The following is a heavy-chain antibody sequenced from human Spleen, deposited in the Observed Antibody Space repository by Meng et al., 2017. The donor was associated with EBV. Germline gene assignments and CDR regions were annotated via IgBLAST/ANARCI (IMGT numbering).Heavy chain of an antibody. CDR2: INPGCGST. Sequence: QLLVVQVGAEVKKPGASVKVSCNSSADTFTKCIMHWVRQGPGQGVEWMGLINPGCGSTTYAQQFQGRVTMTRDTSTSTVPMELSTLSSEDTAVYYSARELTLPGESDWFDPWGQGTLVTVSS. CDR3: ARELTLPGESDWFDP. CDR1: ADTFTKCI. V-gene: IGHV1-46*01. J-gene: IGHJ5*02. D-gene: IGHD3-10*02.